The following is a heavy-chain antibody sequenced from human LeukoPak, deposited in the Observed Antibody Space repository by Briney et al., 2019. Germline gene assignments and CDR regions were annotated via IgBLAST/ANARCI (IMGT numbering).Heavy chain of an antibody. D-gene: IGHD6-6*01. CDR2: IIPILGIA. CDR1: GGTFSSYA. Sequence: GASVKVSCKASGGTFSSYAISWVRQAPGQGLEWMGRIIPILGIANYAQKFQGRVTITADNSTSTAYMELSRLRSEDTAVYYCARTPYSSSSDYFDYWGQGTLVTVSS. CDR3: ARTPYSSSSDYFDY. J-gene: IGHJ4*02. V-gene: IGHV1-69*04.